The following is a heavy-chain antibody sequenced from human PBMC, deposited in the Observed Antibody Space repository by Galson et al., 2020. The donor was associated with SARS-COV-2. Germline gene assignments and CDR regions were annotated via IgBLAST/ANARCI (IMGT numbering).Heavy chain of an antibody. V-gene: IGHV3-49*04. D-gene: IGHD3-16*01. J-gene: IGHJ4*01. CDR2: IRSRAYGGTT. CDR1: GFTFGDYA. CDR3: TTATLGGADSYYFDY. Sequence: TGGSLRLSCTASGFTFGDYAMSWVRQAPGKGLEWVGFIRSRAYGGTTQYAASVKGRFTISRDDSKSIAYLQMNSLKTEDTAVYYCTTATLGGADSYYFDYWGQGTLVTVSS.